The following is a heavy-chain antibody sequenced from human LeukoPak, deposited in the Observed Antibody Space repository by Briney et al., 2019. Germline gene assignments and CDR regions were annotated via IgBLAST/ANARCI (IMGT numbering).Heavy chain of an antibody. Sequence: PSETLSLTCTVSGGFISNYYWSWIRQPPGKGLEWIGYVSYRGSTSYNPSLKSRVTISVDTSKNQFSLKLSSVTAADTAVYYCARPYSSNWYDAFHFWGQGTMVTVSS. CDR1: GGFISNYY. D-gene: IGHD6-13*01. CDR3: ARPYSSNWYDAFHF. J-gene: IGHJ3*01. V-gene: IGHV4-59*01. CDR2: VSYRGST.